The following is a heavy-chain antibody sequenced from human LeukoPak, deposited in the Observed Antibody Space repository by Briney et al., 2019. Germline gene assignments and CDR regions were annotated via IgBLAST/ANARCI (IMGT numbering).Heavy chain of an antibody. D-gene: IGHD3-22*01. V-gene: IGHV4-34*01. Sequence: PSETLSLTCAVYGGSFSGYYWSWIRQPPGKGLEWIGEINHSGSTNYNPSLKSRVTISVDTSKNQFSLKLSSVTAADTAVYYCARNYDSSGYTAFGYWGRGTLLTVSS. CDR3: ARNYDSSGYTAFGY. CDR2: INHSGST. CDR1: GGSFSGYY. J-gene: IGHJ4*02.